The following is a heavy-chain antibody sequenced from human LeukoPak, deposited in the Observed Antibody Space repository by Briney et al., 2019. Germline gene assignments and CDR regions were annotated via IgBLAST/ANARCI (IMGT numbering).Heavy chain of an antibody. J-gene: IGHJ4*02. Sequence: GASVKVSCKASGYTFTSYGISWVRQAPGQGLEWMGWISAYNGNTYYAPNLPGRVTMTTDTSTSTAYMELRSLRSDDMAVYYCARANLAAIAGWGLDYWGQGTLVTVSS. D-gene: IGHD2-15*01. CDR2: ISAYNGNT. V-gene: IGHV1-18*03. CDR1: GYTFTSYG. CDR3: ARANLAAIAGWGLDY.